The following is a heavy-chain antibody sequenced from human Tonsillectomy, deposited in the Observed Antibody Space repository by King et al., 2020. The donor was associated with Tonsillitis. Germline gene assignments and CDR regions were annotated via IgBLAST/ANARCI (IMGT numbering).Heavy chain of an antibody. V-gene: IGHV1-18*01. Sequence: QLVRSGAEVKKPGASMKVSCKTSCYTFGSYGLNWVRQAPGQGPEWMGWISPSNDKTNYAQKFQGRVTMTTDTSTSTAYMELRSLRSDDTAVYYCARVLSGYYYFDYWGQGTLVTVSS. CDR2: ISPSNDKT. J-gene: IGHJ4*02. CDR1: CYTFGSYG. D-gene: IGHD5-12*01. CDR3: ARVLSGYYYFDY.